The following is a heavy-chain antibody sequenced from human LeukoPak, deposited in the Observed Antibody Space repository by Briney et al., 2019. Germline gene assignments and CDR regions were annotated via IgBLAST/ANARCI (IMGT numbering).Heavy chain of an antibody. J-gene: IGHJ6*03. Sequence: SETLSLTCTASGGSISSYYWSWIRQPAGKGLEWIGRIYTSGSTNYNPSLKSRVTMSVDTSKNQFSLKLSSVTAADTAVYYCARDSLVAAAGHYYYYYYMDVWGKGTTVTVSS. CDR2: IYTSGST. CDR1: GGSISSYY. D-gene: IGHD6-13*01. V-gene: IGHV4-4*07. CDR3: ARDSLVAAAGHYYYYYYMDV.